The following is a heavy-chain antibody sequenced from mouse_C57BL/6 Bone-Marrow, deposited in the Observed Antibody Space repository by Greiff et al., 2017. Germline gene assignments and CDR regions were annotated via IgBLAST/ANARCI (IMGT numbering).Heavy chain of an antibody. Sequence: QVQLQQSGAELARPGASVKLPCKASGYTFTSYGISWVKQRTGQGLEWIGEIYPRSGNTYYNEKFKGKATLTADKSSSTAYMELRSLTSEDSAVYFCAIYYYGIFAYWGQGTLVTVSA. CDR2: IYPRSGNT. CDR3: AIYYYGIFAY. V-gene: IGHV1-81*01. J-gene: IGHJ3*01. CDR1: GYTFTSYG. D-gene: IGHD1-1*01.